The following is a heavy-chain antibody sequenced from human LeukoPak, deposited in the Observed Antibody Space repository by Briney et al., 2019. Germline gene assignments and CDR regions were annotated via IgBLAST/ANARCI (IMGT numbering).Heavy chain of an antibody. V-gene: IGHV3-15*01. J-gene: IGHJ4*02. CDR2: IRSKTDGGTT. Sequence: GESLRLSCAASGFTLNNAWMSWVRQAPEKGLDWVGRIRSKTDGGTTDYAAAVKGRFTISRDDSRNMLYLQMNSLKTEDTAVYYCTTWTDLYDYWGQGTLVTVSS. D-gene: IGHD3/OR15-3a*01. CDR1: GFTLNNAW. CDR3: TTWTDLYDY.